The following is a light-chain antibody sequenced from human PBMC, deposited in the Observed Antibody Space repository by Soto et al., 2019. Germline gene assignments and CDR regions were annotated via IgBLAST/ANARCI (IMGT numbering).Light chain of an antibody. CDR2: DVD. CDR1: SSDFGDSNF. V-gene: IGLV2-11*01. Sequence: QSALTQPRSVSGSPGQSITISCTGTSSDFGDSNFVSWYRQHPGKAPKLLIYDVDKRPSGVPDRLSGSKSGKTASLTISGLQAEDEADYYCCSYGGRTTFRVFGGGTKLTVL. CDR3: CSYGGRTTFRV. J-gene: IGLJ3*02.